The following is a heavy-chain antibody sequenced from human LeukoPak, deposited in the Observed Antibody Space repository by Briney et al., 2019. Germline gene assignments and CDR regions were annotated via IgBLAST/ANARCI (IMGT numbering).Heavy chain of an antibody. CDR2: IFSSGTS. CDR3: ARELKGVYGSESYFADYFDY. CDR1: GGSISSYY. J-gene: IGHJ4*02. V-gene: IGHV4-4*07. D-gene: IGHD3-10*01. Sequence: PSETLSLTCTVSGGSISSYYWSWIRQPAGKGLEWIGRIFSSGTSNYSPSLQSRGTMSVDTSKNQFSLKLSSVTAADTAVYYCARELKGVYGSESYFADYFDYWGEGILVTVSS.